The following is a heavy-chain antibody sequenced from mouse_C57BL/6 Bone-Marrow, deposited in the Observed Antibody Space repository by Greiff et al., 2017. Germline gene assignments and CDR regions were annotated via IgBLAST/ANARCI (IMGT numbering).Heavy chain of an antibody. CDR2: IDPEDGDT. CDR1: GFNIKDYY. D-gene: IGHD1-1*01. CDR3: TTPFTTVVATRAY. J-gene: IGHJ3*01. V-gene: IGHV14-1*01. Sequence: EVQPQQSGAELVRPGASVKLSCTASGFNIKDYYMHWVKQRPEQGLEWIGRIDPEDGDTEYAPKFQGKATMTADTSSNTAYLQLSSLTSEDTAVYYCTTPFTTVVATRAYWGQGTLVTVSA.